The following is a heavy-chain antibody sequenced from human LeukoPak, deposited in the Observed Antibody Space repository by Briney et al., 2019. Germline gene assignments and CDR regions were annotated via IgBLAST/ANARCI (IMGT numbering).Heavy chain of an antibody. J-gene: IGHJ4*02. Sequence: SETLSLTCNVSVGSINSYSGSWIRQPPGRGLEWIGNIYNSWTTNYKTNYNPSLKSRVTISIDTSNNQFFLKMNSVTCADTAVYYRAGRSGSNQRYWGQEILVTVSS. V-gene: IGHV4-59*03. CDR3: AGRSGSNQRY. CDR2: IYNSWTT. D-gene: IGHD1-26*01. CDR1: VGSINSYS.